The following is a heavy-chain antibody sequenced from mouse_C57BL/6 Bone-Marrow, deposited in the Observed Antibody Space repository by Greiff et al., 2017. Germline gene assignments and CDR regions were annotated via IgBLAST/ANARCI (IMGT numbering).Heavy chain of an antibody. D-gene: IGHD1-1*01. V-gene: IGHV14-2*01. J-gene: IGHJ4*01. CDR1: GFNIKDYY. CDR2: IDPEDGET. Sequence: EVQLQQSGAELVKPGASVKLSCTASGFNIKDYYMHWVKQRTEQGLEWIGRIDPEDGETKYAPKFQGKATITADTSSNTAYLQLSSLTSEDTAVYYCASPYYGSSGAFYYYAMDYWGQGTSVTVSS. CDR3: ASPYYGSSGAFYYYAMDY.